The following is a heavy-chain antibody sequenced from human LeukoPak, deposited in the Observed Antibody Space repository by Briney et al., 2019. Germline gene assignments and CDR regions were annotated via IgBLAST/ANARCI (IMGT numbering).Heavy chain of an antibody. CDR1: GFTFDNYA. Sequence: GGSLRLSCAASGFTFDNYAMRCVRQPPGNGLEWVSGISWDRGSIGYADSVKGRFTISRDNAKNSLYPQMNSLRAEDTALYYCAKDIEAMPSRVFAFDIWGQGTMVTVSS. V-gene: IGHV3-9*01. CDR3: AKDIEAMPSRVFAFDI. J-gene: IGHJ3*02. D-gene: IGHD2-2*01. CDR2: ISWDRGSI.